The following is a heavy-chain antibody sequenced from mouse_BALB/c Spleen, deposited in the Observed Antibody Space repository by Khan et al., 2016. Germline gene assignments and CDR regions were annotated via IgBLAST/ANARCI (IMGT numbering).Heavy chain of an antibody. CDR2: IKTETGEP. CDR3: ARRVRWYFDV. J-gene: IGHJ1*01. D-gene: IGHD2-14*01. V-gene: IGHV9-2-1*01. Sequence: QIQLVQSGPELKKPGETVKISCKASGFTFTDYSLHWVKQAPGKGLKWMGWIKTETGEPTYADDFKGRFAFSLETSASTAYLQINNLKSEDTATYVCARRVRWYFDVWGAGTTVTVSS. CDR1: GFTFTDYS.